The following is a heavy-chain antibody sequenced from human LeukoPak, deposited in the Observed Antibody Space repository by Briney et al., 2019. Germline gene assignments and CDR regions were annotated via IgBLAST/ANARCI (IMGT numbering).Heavy chain of an antibody. CDR1: GGSISSGGYY. CDR2: IYYTGST. J-gene: IGHJ5*02. V-gene: IGHV4-31*03. Sequence: PSETLSLTCTVSGGSISSGGYYWSWIRQHPGKGLEWLGNIYYTGSTSYNPSLKSRVTLSVDTFKNQFSLHLSSVTAADTAVYYCARENYCTNGVCWAFDPWGQGTLVTVSS. D-gene: IGHD2-8*01. CDR3: ARENYCTNGVCWAFDP.